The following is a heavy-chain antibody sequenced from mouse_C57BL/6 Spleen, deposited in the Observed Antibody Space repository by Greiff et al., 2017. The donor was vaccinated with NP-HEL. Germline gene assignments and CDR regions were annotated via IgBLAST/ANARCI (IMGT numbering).Heavy chain of an antibody. CDR1: GFTFSDYG. V-gene: IGHV5-17*01. CDR3: ARKLLRSWFAY. J-gene: IGHJ3*01. Sequence: DVKLVESGGGLVKPGGSLKLSCAASGFTFSDYGMHWVRQAPEKGLEWVAYISSGSSTIYYADTVKGRFTISRDNAKNTLFLQMTSLSSEDTAMYYCARKLLRSWFAYWGQGTLVTVSA. D-gene: IGHD1-1*01. CDR2: ISSGSSTI.